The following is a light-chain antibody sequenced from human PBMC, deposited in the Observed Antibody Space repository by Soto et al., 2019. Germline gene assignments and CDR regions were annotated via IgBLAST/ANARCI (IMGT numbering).Light chain of an antibody. V-gene: IGLV1-40*01. CDR2: DNN. J-gene: IGLJ1*01. CDR3: QSCDSGLSGYV. Sequence: VLTQPPSVSGAPGQRVTISCPGSSFNIGAGYDVHWYQHLPGAAPKLLIYDNNNRPSGVPDRFSGSKSGTSASLAITGLQAEDEAEYYCQSCDSGLSGYVLGTGTKVTVL. CDR1: SFNIGAGYD.